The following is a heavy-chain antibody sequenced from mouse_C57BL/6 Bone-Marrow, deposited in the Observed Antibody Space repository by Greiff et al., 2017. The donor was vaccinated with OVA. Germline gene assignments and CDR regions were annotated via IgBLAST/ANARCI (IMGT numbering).Heavy chain of an antibody. CDR3: ARGPHLGFAY. V-gene: IGHV5-4*01. J-gene: IGHJ3*01. Sequence: EVQGVESGGGLVKPGGSLKLSCAASGFTFSSYAMSWVRQTPEKRLEWVATISDGGSYTYYPDNVKGRFTISRDNAKNNLYLQMSHLKSEDTAMYYCARGPHLGFAYWGQGTLVTVSA. CDR1: GFTFSSYA. CDR2: ISDGGSYT.